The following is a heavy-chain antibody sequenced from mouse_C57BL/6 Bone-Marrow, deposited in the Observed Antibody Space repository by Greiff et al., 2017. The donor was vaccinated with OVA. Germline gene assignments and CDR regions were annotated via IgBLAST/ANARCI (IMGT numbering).Heavy chain of an antibody. J-gene: IGHJ4*01. Sequence: EVQRVESEGGLVQPGSSMKLSCTASGFTFSDYYMAWVRQVPEKGLEWVANINYDGSSTYYLDSLKSRFIISRDNAKNILYLQMSSLKSEDTATYYCARADGSPAMDYWGQGTSVTVSS. D-gene: IGHD2-3*01. V-gene: IGHV5-16*01. CDR1: GFTFSDYY. CDR2: INYDGSST. CDR3: ARADGSPAMDY.